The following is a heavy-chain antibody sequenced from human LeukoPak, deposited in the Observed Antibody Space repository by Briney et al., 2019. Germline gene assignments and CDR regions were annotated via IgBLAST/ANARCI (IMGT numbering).Heavy chain of an antibody. V-gene: IGHV3-66*01. Sequence: GGSLRLSCAASEFSVGSNYMTWVRQAPGKGLEWVSLIYSGGSTYYADSVKGRFTISRDNSKNTLYLQMNSLRAEDTAVYYCARDFASRGYYYDSSGPSRAFDIWGQGTMVTVSS. D-gene: IGHD3-22*01. CDR1: EFSVGSNY. CDR2: IYSGGST. CDR3: ARDFASRGYYYDSSGPSRAFDI. J-gene: IGHJ3*02.